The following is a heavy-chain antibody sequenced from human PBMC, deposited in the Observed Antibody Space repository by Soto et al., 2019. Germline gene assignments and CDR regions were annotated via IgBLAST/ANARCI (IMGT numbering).Heavy chain of an antibody. CDR2: IFPSDSDT. J-gene: IGHJ5*02. Sequence: GESLKISCSTSGYRFTSYWIAWVRQMPGKGMAWMGIIFPSDSDTRYNPSFQGQVTISADRSTSTVFLQWASLKASDTAVYFCARKDKSGYLNWFDPWGKGTLVTVS. D-gene: IGHD3-22*01. CDR1: GYRFTSYW. CDR3: ARKDKSGYLNWFDP. V-gene: IGHV5-51*01.